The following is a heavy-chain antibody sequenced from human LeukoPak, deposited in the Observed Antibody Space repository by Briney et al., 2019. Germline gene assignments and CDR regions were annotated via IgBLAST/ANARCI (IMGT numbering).Heavy chain of an antibody. V-gene: IGHV3-30*18. D-gene: IGHD3-16*01. CDR1: GFTFSSYG. Sequence: GGSLRLSCAASGFTFSSYGMHWVRQAPGKGLEWVAVISYDGSNKYYADSVKSRFTVSRDNSKNTLYLQMNSLRAEDTAVYYCAKDPDPLLGLYFDYWGQGTLVTVSS. CDR2: ISYDGSNK. CDR3: AKDPDPLLGLYFDY. J-gene: IGHJ4*02.